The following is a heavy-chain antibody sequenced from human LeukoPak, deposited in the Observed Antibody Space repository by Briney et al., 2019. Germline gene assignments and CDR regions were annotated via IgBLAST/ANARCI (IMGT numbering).Heavy chain of an antibody. D-gene: IGHD4-17*01. CDR2: ISSSSSTI. CDR1: EFTFSSYS. J-gene: IGHJ1*01. Sequence: GGSLRLSCAASEFTFSSYSMNWVRQAPGKGLEWVSYISSSSSTIYYADSVKGRFTISRDNAKNSLYLQMNSLRAEDTAVYYCARDLRVYGAYGVVYFQHWGQGTLVTVSS. CDR3: ARDLRVYGAYGVVYFQH. V-gene: IGHV3-48*01.